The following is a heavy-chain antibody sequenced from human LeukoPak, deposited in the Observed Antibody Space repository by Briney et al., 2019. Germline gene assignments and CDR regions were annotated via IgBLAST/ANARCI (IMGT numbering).Heavy chain of an antibody. CDR2: INHSGST. D-gene: IGHD2-15*01. J-gene: IGHJ4*02. Sequence: PSETLSLTCAIYGGSFSGYYWSWIRQPPGKGLEWIGEINHSGSTNYNPSLKSRVTISVDKSKNQVSLKLSSVTAADTAVYYCARDRGYCSGSNCYHYFDYWGQGILVPVSS. V-gene: IGHV4-34*01. CDR1: GGSFSGYY. CDR3: ARDRGYCSGSNCYHYFDY.